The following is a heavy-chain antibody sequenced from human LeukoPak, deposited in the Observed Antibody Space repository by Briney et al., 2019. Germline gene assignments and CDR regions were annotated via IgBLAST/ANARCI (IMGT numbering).Heavy chain of an antibody. Sequence: SGTLSLTCTVSGGSISSYYWSWIRQPPGKGLEWIGYIYYSGSTNYNPSLKSRVTISVDTSKNQFSLKLSSVTAADTAVYYCARGSITMMFWGQGTLVTVSS. J-gene: IGHJ4*02. CDR3: ARGSITMMF. D-gene: IGHD3-22*01. CDR2: IYYSGST. V-gene: IGHV4-59*01. CDR1: GGSISSYY.